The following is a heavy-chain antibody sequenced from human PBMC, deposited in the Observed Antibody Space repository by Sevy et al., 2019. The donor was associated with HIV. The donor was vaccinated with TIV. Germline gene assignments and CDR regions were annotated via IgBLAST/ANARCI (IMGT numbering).Heavy chain of an antibody. CDR1: GGSISSGDYY. D-gene: IGHD2-21*01. Sequence: SETLSLTCTVSGGSISSGDYYWTWIRQPPGKGLEWIGYIDYSGSTYYNPSLKSRVTISVDTSKNQFSLKLSSVTAADTAVYYSARDGVVIATYYYYGMDVWGQGTTVTVSS. CDR2: IDYSGST. V-gene: IGHV4-30-4*01. J-gene: IGHJ6*02. CDR3: ARDGVVIATYYYYGMDV.